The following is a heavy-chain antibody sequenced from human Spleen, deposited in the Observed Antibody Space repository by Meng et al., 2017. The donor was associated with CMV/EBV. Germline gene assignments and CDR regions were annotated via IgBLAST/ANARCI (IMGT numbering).Heavy chain of an antibody. J-gene: IGHJ3*02. Sequence: GGSLRLSCGASGFTFSVYEMNWVRQAPGKGLEWISYISGSGSTIYYADSVKGRFTISRDNAKNSLYLQMNSLRAEDTAVYYCTRGPKWELRSAFDIWGQGAMVTVSS. V-gene: IGHV3-48*03. CDR1: GFTFSVYE. CDR2: ISGSGSTI. D-gene: IGHD1-26*01. CDR3: TRGPKWELRSAFDI.